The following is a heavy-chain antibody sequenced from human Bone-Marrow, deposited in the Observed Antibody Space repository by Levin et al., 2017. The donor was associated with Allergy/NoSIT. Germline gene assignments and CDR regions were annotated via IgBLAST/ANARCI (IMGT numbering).Heavy chain of an antibody. V-gene: IGHV3-33*01. D-gene: IGHD3-10*01. CDR1: GFTFSSYG. CDR2: IWYDGSNK. J-gene: IGHJ3*02. Sequence: AGGSLRLSCAASGFTFSSYGMHWVRQAPGKGLEWVAVIWYDGSNKYYADSVKGRFTISRDNSKNTLYLQMNSLRAEDTAVYYCAREARHMVQGVIIHPDAFDIWGQGTMVTVSS. CDR3: AREARHMVQGVIIHPDAFDI.